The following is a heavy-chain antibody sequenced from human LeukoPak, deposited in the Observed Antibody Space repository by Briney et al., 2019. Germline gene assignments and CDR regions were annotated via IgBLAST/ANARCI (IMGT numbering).Heavy chain of an antibody. Sequence: ASVKVSCKASAYTFTSYDINWVRQATGQGLEWMGWMNPNSGNTGYAQKFQGRVTMTRNTSISTAYMELSSLRSEDTAVYYCARFVVPAAQYYYYGMDVWGQGTTVTVSS. CDR2: MNPNSGNT. V-gene: IGHV1-8*01. J-gene: IGHJ6*02. CDR3: ARFVVPAAQYYYYGMDV. D-gene: IGHD2-2*01. CDR1: AYTFTSYD.